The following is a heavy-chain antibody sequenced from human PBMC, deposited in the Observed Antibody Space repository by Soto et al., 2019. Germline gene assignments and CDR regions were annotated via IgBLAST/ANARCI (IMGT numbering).Heavy chain of an antibody. CDR3: AMTLYGDNADY. Sequence: QVQLVQSGAEVKKPGASVKVSCKASGYTFTSYDINWVRQATGQGLEWMGWMNPNSGNTGYAQKFQGRVTMTRNTSISTAYVELSRLRSAGTAVYYCAMTLYGDNADYWGKGTPVTVSS. D-gene: IGHD4-17*01. CDR2: MNPNSGNT. J-gene: IGHJ4*02. CDR1: GYTFTSYD. V-gene: IGHV1-8*01.